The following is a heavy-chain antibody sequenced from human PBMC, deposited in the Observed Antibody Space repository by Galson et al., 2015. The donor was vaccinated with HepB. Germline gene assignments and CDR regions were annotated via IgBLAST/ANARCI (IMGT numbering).Heavy chain of an antibody. V-gene: IGHV4-39*01. D-gene: IGHD5-18*01. CDR3: ARHGTSYAYRY. J-gene: IGHJ4*02. Sequence: SETLSLTCTVSGGSISSNSYYWGWIRQPPGKGLEWIGSIYYSGNTYYKPSLKSRVTIFVDTSKNQFSLRLSSVTAADTAVYFCARHGTSYAYRYWGQGTLVTVSS. CDR2: IYYSGNT. CDR1: GGSISSNSYY.